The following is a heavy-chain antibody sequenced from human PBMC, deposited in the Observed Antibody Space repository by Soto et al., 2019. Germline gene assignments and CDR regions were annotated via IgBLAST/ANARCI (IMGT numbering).Heavy chain of an antibody. CDR2: LYYSGST. D-gene: IGHD6-13*01. J-gene: IGHJ6*02. CDR3: ARHARAGPSAFF. CDR1: NDSITTTSYF. V-gene: IGHV4-39*01. Sequence: SETLSLTCTVSNDSITTTSYFWAWIRQTPGKGLEWLGSLYYSGSTYYNPSLQSRVTISVVKSKSQFSLKVRSVTAADAAIYYCARHARAGPSAFFWGPGTTLIVSS.